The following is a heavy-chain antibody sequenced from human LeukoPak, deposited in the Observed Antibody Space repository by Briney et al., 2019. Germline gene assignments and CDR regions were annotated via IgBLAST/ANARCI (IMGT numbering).Heavy chain of an antibody. CDR3: AKDRTVGASYWYFDL. D-gene: IGHD1-26*01. J-gene: IGHJ2*01. V-gene: IGHV3-23*01. CDR1: GFTFSNYA. CDR2: ISGSGGST. Sequence: PGGSLRLSCAASGFTFSNYAMSWVRQAPGKGLEWVSAISGSGGSTYYVDSVKGRFTIFRDSSKNTLFLHMNTLRAEDTAIYYCAKDRTVGASYWYFDLWGRGTLVTVSS.